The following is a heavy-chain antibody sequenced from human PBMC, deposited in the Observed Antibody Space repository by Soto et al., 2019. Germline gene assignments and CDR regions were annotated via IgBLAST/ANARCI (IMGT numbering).Heavy chain of an antibody. CDR3: VKDEGIEAMDV. Sequence: WGSLRLSCVTSGFTFIRNTMNFVRQAPVKGLEWVASITSSGSYVYYADSVKGRFSASRDNAKNSLSLQMDSLRPDDTAIYFCVKDEGIEAMDVWGQGTTVTVSS. D-gene: IGHD3-3*02. CDR1: GFTFIRNT. V-gene: IGHV3-21*01. CDR2: ITSSGSYV. J-gene: IGHJ6*02.